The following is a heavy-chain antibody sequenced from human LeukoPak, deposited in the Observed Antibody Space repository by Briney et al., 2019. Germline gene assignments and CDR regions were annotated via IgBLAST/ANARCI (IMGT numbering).Heavy chain of an antibody. CDR2: INPNSGGT. V-gene: IGHV1-2*02. CDR1: GYTFTGYY. CDR3: ARGIRRIAAAGYDY. Sequence: ASVTVSCKASGYTFTGYYMHWVRQAPGQGLEWMGWINPNSGGTNYAQKFQGRVTMTRDTSISTAYMELSRLRSDDTAVYYCARGIRRIAAAGYDYWGQGTLVTVSS. J-gene: IGHJ4*02. D-gene: IGHD6-13*01.